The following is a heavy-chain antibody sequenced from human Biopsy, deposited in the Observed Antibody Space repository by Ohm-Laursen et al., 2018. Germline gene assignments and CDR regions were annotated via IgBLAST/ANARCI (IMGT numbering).Heavy chain of an antibody. CDR2: ISHTGYT. Sequence: PSDTLSLTCPVSGGSFTGHYWIWIRQPPGKGLEWIGHISHTGYTSYKSSLKSRVAISLDTSRKHFSLRLTSLAAADTAVYYCARGSNEYGGLYFPHWGQGTLVTVSS. J-gene: IGHJ1*01. CDR3: ARGSNEYGGLYFPH. D-gene: IGHD4-23*01. CDR1: GGSFTGHY. V-gene: IGHV4-59*11.